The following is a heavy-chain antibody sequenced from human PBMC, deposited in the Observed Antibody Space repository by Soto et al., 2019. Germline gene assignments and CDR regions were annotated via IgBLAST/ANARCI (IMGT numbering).Heavy chain of an antibody. CDR2: ISAHNGNT. D-gene: IGHD1-1*01. Sequence: QVHLVQSGAEVKKPGASVKVSCKCSGYTFTSYGITWVRQAPGQGLERMGWISAHNGNTDYARKIQGRATVTRDTSTSTAYMELRSLRSDDTVVYYCARGRYGDYWGQGALVTVSS. CDR3: ARGRYGDY. J-gene: IGHJ4*02. V-gene: IGHV1-18*01. CDR1: GYTFTSYG.